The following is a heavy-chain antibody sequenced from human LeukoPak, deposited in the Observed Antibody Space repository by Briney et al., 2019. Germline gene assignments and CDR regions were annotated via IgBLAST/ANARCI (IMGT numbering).Heavy chain of an antibody. CDR3: ARRVQWLAYNWFDP. V-gene: IGHV4-4*09. D-gene: IGHD6-19*01. J-gene: IGHJ5*02. CDR1: GGSISSYY. CDR2: IYTSGST. Sequence: PSETLSLTCTVSGGSISSYYWSWIRQPPGKGLEWIGYIYTSGSTNYNPSLKSRVTISVDTSKNQFSLKLSSVTAADTAVYYCARRVQWLAYNWFDPWGQGTLVTVSA.